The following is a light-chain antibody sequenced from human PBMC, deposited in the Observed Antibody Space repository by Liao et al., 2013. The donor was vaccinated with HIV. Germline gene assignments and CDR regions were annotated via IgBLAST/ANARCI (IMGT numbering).Light chain of an antibody. CDR2: YDS. CDR3: QVWDSSSDHPYV. CDR1: ALPKLY. Sequence: SYELTQPPSVSVSPGQTARITCSGDALPKLYAYWYQQKPGQAPVLVIYYDSDRPSGIPERFSGSNSGNTATLTISRVEAGDEADYYCQVWDSSSDHPYVFGTGTKVTVL. V-gene: IGLV3-21*02. J-gene: IGLJ1*01.